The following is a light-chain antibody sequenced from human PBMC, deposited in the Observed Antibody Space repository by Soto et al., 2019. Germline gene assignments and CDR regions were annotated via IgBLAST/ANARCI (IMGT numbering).Light chain of an antibody. V-gene: IGKV3-20*01. CDR3: QQYGGTPPYT. Sequence: EIVLTQSPGTLSLSPGERASLSCRASQSVRNNYLAWYQQKPGQPPRLLIFGSFNRATVMPDRCSGSRSGTDFTLTISRLEPEDFVVYFCQQYGGTPPYTFGQGTKVEIK. CDR1: QSVRNNY. CDR2: GSF. J-gene: IGKJ2*01.